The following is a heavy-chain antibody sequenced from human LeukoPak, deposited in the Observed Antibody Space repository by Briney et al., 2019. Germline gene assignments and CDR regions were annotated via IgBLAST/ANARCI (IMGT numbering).Heavy chain of an antibody. Sequence: GGSLRLSCAASGFTLSSNYMSWVRQAPGKGLEWVSVIYSGGSTYYSDSLEGRFTISKDNSKNTLHLQMNSLRGEDTAVYYCARGLYDSSGYYNWFDPWGQGTLVTVSS. CDR2: IYSGGST. D-gene: IGHD3-22*01. CDR3: ARGLYDSSGYYNWFDP. J-gene: IGHJ5*02. V-gene: IGHV3-53*01. CDR1: GFTLSSNY.